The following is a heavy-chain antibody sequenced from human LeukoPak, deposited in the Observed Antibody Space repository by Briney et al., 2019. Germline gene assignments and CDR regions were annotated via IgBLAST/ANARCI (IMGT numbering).Heavy chain of an antibody. V-gene: IGHV1-18*01. CDR1: GYTFTSYG. CDR3: ARDGVWFGELLQRNYFDY. D-gene: IGHD3-10*01. Sequence: LWASVKVFCKASGYTFTSYGISWVRQAPGQGLEWMGWISAYNGNTNYAQKLQGRVTMTTDTSTSTAYMELRSLRSDDTAVYYCARDGVWFGELLQRNYFDYWGQGTLVTVSS. J-gene: IGHJ4*02. CDR2: ISAYNGNT.